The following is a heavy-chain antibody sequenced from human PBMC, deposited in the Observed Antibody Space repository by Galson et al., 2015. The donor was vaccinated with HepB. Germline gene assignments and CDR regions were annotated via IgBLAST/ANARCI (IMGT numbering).Heavy chain of an antibody. CDR3: AKAGYCSSFGCFRAFDL. Sequence: SLRLSCAASGFTFSSFAMIWVRQAPGMGLEWVSTISGVDGRTYYADSVKGRFTVSRDNSKNTLYLQMNSLRAEDTAVYYCAKAGYCSSFGCFRAFDLWGQGTMVTVSS. CDR2: ISGVDGRT. D-gene: IGHD2-2*01. CDR1: GFTFSSFA. J-gene: IGHJ3*01. V-gene: IGHV3-23*01.